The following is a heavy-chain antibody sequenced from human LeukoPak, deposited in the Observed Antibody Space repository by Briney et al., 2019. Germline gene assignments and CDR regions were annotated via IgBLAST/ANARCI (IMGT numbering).Heavy chain of an antibody. V-gene: IGHV3-23*01. D-gene: IGHD1-14*01. Sequence: GGSLRLSCTASGFTFSNYAMTWVRQAPGKGLEWVSTISGSGGSIHYADSVKGRFTISRDSSKNTLYLQMNSLRAEDTAVYYCAKVSGGGLYYDGMDVWGQGTTVTVSS. CDR2: ISGSGGSI. CDR3: AKVSGGGLYYDGMDV. J-gene: IGHJ6*02. CDR1: GFTFSNYA.